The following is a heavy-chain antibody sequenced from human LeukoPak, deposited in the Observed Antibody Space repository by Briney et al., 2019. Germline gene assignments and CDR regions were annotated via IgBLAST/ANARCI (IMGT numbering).Heavy chain of an antibody. D-gene: IGHD2-21*01. J-gene: IGHJ5*02. CDR1: GGSISSGSYY. V-gene: IGHV4-61*02. CDR3: ARDLLNGNWFDP. Sequence: SQTLYLXCTVSGGSISSGSYYWSWIRQPAGKGLEWIGRIYTSGITNYNPSLKSRVTISVDTSKNQFSLKLSSVTAADTAVYYCARDLLNGNWFDPWGQGTLVTVSS. CDR2: IYTSGIT.